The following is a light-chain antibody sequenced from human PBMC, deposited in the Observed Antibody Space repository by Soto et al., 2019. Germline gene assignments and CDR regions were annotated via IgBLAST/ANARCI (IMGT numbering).Light chain of an antibody. CDR2: GNN. CDR1: GSSIGTNT. J-gene: IGLJ2*01. CDR3: ASWDGRRNNVL. Sequence: QSVLTQPPSASGTPGQRVTISCSGSGSSIGTNTVNWYRQLPGTAPKLLIYGNNQRPSGVPDRFSGSKSCTSASLAISGLQSDDVADYYCASWDGRRNNVLFGGGTKLTVL. V-gene: IGLV1-44*01.